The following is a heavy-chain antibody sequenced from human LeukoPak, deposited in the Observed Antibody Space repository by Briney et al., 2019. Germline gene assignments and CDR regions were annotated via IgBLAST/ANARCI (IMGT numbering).Heavy chain of an antibody. V-gene: IGHV4-39*07. CDR1: GGSISSSSYY. J-gene: IGHJ5*02. D-gene: IGHD2-2*01. CDR3: ARAIVVVPAAIGGENWFDP. Sequence: SETLSLTCTVSGGSISSSSYYWGWIRQPPGKGLEWIGSIYYSGSTYYNPSLKSRVTISVDTSKNQFSLKLSSVTAADTAVYYCARAIVVVPAAIGGENWFDPWGQGTLVTVSS. CDR2: IYYSGST.